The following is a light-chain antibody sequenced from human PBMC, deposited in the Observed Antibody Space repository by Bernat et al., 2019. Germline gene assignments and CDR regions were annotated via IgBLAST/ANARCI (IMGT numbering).Light chain of an antibody. CDR1: SSDVGSYVL. CDR2: EVS. J-gene: IGLJ3*02. V-gene: IGLV2-23*02. Sequence: SALTQPASVSGSPGQPITISCTGTSSDVGSYVLVSWYQQHPGKAPKLIIYEVSKRPSGVSNRFSGSKSGNTASLTIFGLQAEDEVDYYCCSYAGSSIWVFGGGTKLTVL. CDR3: CSYAGSSIWV.